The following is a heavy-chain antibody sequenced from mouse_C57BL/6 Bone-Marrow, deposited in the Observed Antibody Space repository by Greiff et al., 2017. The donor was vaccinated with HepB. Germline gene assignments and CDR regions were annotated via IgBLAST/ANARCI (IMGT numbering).Heavy chain of an antibody. CDR3: TRSTYYGSSLWYFDV. Sequence: EVQGVESGEGLVKPGGSLKLSCAASGFTFSSYAMSWVRQTPEKRLEWVAYISSGGDYIYYADNVKGRFTISRDNARNTLYLQMSSLKSEDTAMYYCTRSTYYGSSLWYFDVWGTGTTVTVSS. V-gene: IGHV5-9-1*02. CDR1: GFTFSSYA. J-gene: IGHJ1*03. D-gene: IGHD1-1*01. CDR2: ISSGGDYI.